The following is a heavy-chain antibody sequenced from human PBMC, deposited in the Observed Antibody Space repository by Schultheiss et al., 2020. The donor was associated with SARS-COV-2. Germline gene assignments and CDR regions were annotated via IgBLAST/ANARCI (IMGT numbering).Heavy chain of an antibody. CDR2: INAGNDNT. D-gene: IGHD6-19*01. J-gene: IGHJ4*02. CDR1: GYTFTSYA. CDR3: ARDLGLAVAPRSDY. Sequence: ASVKVSCKASGYTFTSYAMHWVRQAPGQRLEWMGWINAGNDNTHYAQKFRGRVTITSDRSVSTAYMELSSLRSEDTAVYYCARDLGLAVAPRSDYWGQGTLVTVSS. V-gene: IGHV1-3*01.